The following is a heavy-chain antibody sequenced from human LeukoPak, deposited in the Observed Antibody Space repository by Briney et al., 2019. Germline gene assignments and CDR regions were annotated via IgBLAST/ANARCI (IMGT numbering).Heavy chain of an antibody. Sequence: SETLSLTCTVSRGSHLSSNYYCGWIRQPPGKGLEWIGTIYYSGSTYYNPSLKSRVTISVDTSKNQFSLKLSSVTAADTAMYYCARFRSGSSGLYLGHWGQANLVTVSS. V-gene: IGHV4-39*01. J-gene: IGHJ4*02. CDR1: RGSHLSSNYY. CDR2: IYYSGST. D-gene: IGHD6-19*01. CDR3: ARFRSGSSGLYLGH.